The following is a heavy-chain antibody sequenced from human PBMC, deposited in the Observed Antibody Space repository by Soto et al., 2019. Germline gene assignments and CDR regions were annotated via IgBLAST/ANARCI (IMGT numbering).Heavy chain of an antibody. V-gene: IGHV4-59*01. CDR1: GGSISSYY. D-gene: IGHD3-3*02. J-gene: IGHJ6*02. Sequence: SETLSLTCTVSGGSISSYYWSWIRQPPGKGLEWIGYIYYSGGTNYNPSLKSRVTISVDTSKIQFSLKLSSVTAADTAVYYCARHRIFGVVRGMDVWGQGTTVTVSS. CDR3: ARHRIFGVVRGMDV. CDR2: IYYSGGT.